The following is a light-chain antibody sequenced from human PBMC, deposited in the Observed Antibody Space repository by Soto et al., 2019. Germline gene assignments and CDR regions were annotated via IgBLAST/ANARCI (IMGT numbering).Light chain of an antibody. Sequence: DIPMTQSPSSVSASVGDRVTITCRASQGISNWLAWYQQKPGKAPKLLIYAASSLQSGVPSRFSGSGFGTDFTLTISSLQPEDFGTYYCQQYKDWPPLTFGGGTRVDIK. CDR2: AAS. CDR1: QGISNW. CDR3: QQYKDWPPLT. V-gene: IGKV1-12*01. J-gene: IGKJ4*01.